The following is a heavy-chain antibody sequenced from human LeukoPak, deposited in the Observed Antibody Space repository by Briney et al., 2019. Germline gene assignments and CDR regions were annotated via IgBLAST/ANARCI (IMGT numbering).Heavy chain of an antibody. V-gene: IGHV4-39*07. D-gene: IGHD2-21*02. CDR2: IYYSGST. CDR3: ARSIVVVTAIPV. Sequence: SETLSLTCTVSGGSISSSSYYWGWIRQPPGKGLEWIGSIYYSGSTYYNPSLKSRVTISVDTSKNQFSLRLSSVTAADTAVYYCARSIVVVTAIPVWGQGTLVTVSS. J-gene: IGHJ4*02. CDR1: GGSISSSSYY.